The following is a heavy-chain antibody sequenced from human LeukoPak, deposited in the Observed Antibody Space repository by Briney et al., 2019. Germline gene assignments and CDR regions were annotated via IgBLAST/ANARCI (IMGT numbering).Heavy chain of an antibody. CDR3: ARLRYFVWLLYLDY. Sequence: ASVKVSCKASEYTFTGYFLHWVRQAPGQGLEWMGWISAYNGNTNYAQKLQGRVTMTTDTSTSTAYMELRSLRSDDTAVYYCARLRYFVWLLYLDYWGQGTLVTVSS. J-gene: IGHJ4*02. V-gene: IGHV1-18*04. CDR2: ISAYNGNT. D-gene: IGHD3-9*01. CDR1: EYTFTGYF.